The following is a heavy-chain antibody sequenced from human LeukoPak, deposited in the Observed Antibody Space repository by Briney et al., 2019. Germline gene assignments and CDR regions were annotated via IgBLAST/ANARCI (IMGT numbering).Heavy chain of an antibody. J-gene: IGHJ4*02. V-gene: IGHV3-30-3*01. CDR3: ARDRGYSGYDPPHFDY. CDR1: GFTFSSYA. CDR2: TSYDGSNK. Sequence: GGSLRLSCAASGFTFSSYAMHWVRQAPGKGLEWVAVTSYDGSNKYYADSVKGRFTISGDNSKNTLYLQMNSLRAEDTAVYYCARDRGYSGYDPPHFDYWGQGTLVTVSS. D-gene: IGHD5-12*01.